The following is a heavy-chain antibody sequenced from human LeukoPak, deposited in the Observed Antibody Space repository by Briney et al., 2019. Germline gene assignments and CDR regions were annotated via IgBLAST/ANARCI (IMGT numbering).Heavy chain of an antibody. D-gene: IGHD2-2*01. CDR3: AREDIVVVPAAMVGSLDY. CDR2: ISYDGSNK. Sequence: PGGSLRLSCAASGFTFSSYAMHWVRQAPGKGLEWVAVISYDGSNKYYADSVKGRFTISRDNSKNTLYLQMNSLRAEDTAVYYCAREDIVVVPAAMVGSLDYWGQGTLVTVSS. V-gene: IGHV3-30*04. J-gene: IGHJ4*02. CDR1: GFTFSSYA.